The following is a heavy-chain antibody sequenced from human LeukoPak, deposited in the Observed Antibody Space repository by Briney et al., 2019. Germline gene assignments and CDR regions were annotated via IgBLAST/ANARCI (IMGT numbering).Heavy chain of an antibody. CDR3: ARLPVVPAAIIYYYYYYMDV. J-gene: IGHJ6*03. D-gene: IGHD2-2*01. CDR2: ISSSSSTI. Sequence: GGSLRLSCAASGFTFSSYSMNWVRQAPGKGVEGVAYISSSSSTIYYADSVKGRFTISRNNAKNSLYLQMNSLRAQDTAVYYCARLPVVPAAIIYYYYYYMDVWGKGTTVTVSS. V-gene: IGHV3-48*01. CDR1: GFTFSSYS.